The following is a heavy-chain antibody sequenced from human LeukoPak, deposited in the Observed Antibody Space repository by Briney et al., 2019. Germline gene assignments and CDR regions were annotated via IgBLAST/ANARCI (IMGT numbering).Heavy chain of an antibody. D-gene: IGHD2/OR15-2a*01. V-gene: IGHV3-48*04. CDR1: GFTFSSYN. Sequence: PGGSLRLSCAASGFTFSSYNMNWVRQAPGKGLEWVSYISSSSSTIYYADSVKGRFTISRDNAKNSLYLQMNSLRADDTAVYYCARERTTIVSGTTIGAYWGQGTLVTVSS. CDR2: ISSSSSTI. J-gene: IGHJ4*02. CDR3: ARERTTIVSGTTIGAY.